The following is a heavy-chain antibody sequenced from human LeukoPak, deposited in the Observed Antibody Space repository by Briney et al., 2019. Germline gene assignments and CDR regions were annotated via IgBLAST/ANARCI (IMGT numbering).Heavy chain of an antibody. CDR3: PKDWDQWLAPLAAFDI. CDR1: GFTFSSYA. CDR2: ISGSGGST. V-gene: IGHV3-23*01. D-gene: IGHD6-19*01. Sequence: TGGSLRLPCAASGFTFSSYARSWVRQAPGKGLEWVSAISGSGGSTYYTDSVKGRFTISRDNSKNTLYLQMNSLRAEDTAVYYCPKDWDQWLAPLAAFDIWGQGTMVTVSS. J-gene: IGHJ3*02.